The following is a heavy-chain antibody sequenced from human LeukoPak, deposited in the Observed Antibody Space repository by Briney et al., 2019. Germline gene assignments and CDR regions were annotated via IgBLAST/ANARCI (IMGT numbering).Heavy chain of an antibody. J-gene: IGHJ3*01. D-gene: IGHD3-10*01. V-gene: IGHV4-39*01. CDR1: GGSISTSSYS. CDR2: TYSTGNT. CDR3: ARVRRGETPWLLVDAFDV. Sequence: SETLSLTCTVSGGSISTSSYSWGWIRQPPGEGLEWLGTTYSTGNTYYRPSLKTRVTISVDTSKNQVSLKLGSVTAADTAVYYCARVRRGETPWLLVDAFDVWGQGTMVIVS.